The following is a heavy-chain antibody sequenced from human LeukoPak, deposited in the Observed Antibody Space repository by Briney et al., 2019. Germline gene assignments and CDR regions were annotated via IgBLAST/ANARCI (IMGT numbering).Heavy chain of an antibody. CDR1: GFTFDDYA. J-gene: IGHJ4*02. D-gene: IGHD3-22*01. Sequence: GRSLRLSCAASGFTFDDYAMHWVRQAPGKGLEWVSGISWNSGSIGYADSVKGRFTISRYNAKNSLYLQMNRLRAEDMALYYCAKDLDGGGAIYDSSGFDYWGQGTLVTVSS. V-gene: IGHV3-9*03. CDR3: AKDLDGGGAIYDSSGFDY. CDR2: ISWNSGSI.